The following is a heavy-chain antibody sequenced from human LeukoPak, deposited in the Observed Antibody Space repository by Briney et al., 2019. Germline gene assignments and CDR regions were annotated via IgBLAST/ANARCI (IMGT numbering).Heavy chain of an antibody. D-gene: IGHD3-9*01. V-gene: IGHV1-18*01. CDR2: ISAYNGNT. CDR3: ARAVPSFDWLLPYYFDY. Sequence: GASVKVSCKASGYTFTSYGISWVRQAPGQGLEWMGWISAYNGNTNYAQKLQGRVTMTTDTSTSTAYMELRSLRSDDTAVYYCARAVPSFDWLLPYYFDYWGQGTLVTVSS. CDR1: GYTFTSYG. J-gene: IGHJ4*02.